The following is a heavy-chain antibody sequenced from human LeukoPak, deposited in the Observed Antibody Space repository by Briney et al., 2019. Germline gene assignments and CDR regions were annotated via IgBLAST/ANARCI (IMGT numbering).Heavy chain of an antibody. Sequence: SQTLSLTCTVSGGSTSSGGYYWGWIRQPPGKGLEWIGSIYYSGNTYDSPSLKSRVTTSVDTSKNQFSLKLSSVTAADTAVYYCARSGSYYGSTSGWGQGTLVTVSS. CDR1: GGSTSSGGYY. D-gene: IGHD3-10*01. V-gene: IGHV4-39*07. CDR2: IYYSGNT. J-gene: IGHJ4*02. CDR3: ARSGSYYGSTSG.